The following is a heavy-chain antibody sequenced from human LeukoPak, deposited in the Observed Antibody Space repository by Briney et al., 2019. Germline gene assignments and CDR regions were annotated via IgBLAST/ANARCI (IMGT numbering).Heavy chain of an antibody. CDR3: ARRGYYYYYYMDV. J-gene: IGHJ6*03. Sequence: SETLSLTCAVYGGSFSGYYWSWIRQAPGKGLEWIGEINHRGSINYNPSLKSRVTISVDTSKNQFSLKLSSVTAADTAVYYCARRGYYYYYYMDVWGKGTTVTISS. D-gene: IGHD3-10*01. V-gene: IGHV4-34*01. CDR1: GGSFSGYY. CDR2: INHRGSI.